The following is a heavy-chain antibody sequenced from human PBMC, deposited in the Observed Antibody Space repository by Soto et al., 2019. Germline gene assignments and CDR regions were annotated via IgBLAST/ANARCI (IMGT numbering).Heavy chain of an antibody. J-gene: IGHJ4*02. V-gene: IGHV4-59*01. D-gene: IGHD2-2*01. CDR1: GGSISSYY. Sequence: PSETLSLTCTVSGGSISSYYCSWIRQPPGQGLEWIGGIYYSGSTNYNPSLKSRVTICVDTSKNQFSLKLSSLTAADTAVYYCAREAYCSSTSCYFDYWGQGTLVTVSS. CDR2: IYYSGST. CDR3: AREAYCSSTSCYFDY.